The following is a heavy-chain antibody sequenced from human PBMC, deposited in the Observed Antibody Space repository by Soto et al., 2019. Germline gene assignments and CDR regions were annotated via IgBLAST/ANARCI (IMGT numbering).Heavy chain of an antibody. Sequence: EVQLVESGGGLVQPGGSLRLSCAASGITFNTYWMSWVRQAPGKGLEWVANIKEDGREKYYVGSVKGRFTISRDNTENSLYLQMNSLRAEDTAVYYCARTKGAVAYDIWGQGTIVTVSS. D-gene: IGHD3-16*01. CDR1: GITFNTYW. CDR2: IKEDGREK. V-gene: IGHV3-7*01. J-gene: IGHJ3*02. CDR3: ARTKGAVAYDI.